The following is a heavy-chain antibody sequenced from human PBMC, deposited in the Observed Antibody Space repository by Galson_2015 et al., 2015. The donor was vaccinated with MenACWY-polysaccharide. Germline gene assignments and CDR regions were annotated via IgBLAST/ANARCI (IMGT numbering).Heavy chain of an antibody. Sequence: SLRLSCAASGITASGNTFSGSGMHWVRQAPGKGLEWLAVIQYDGSNKVYADSVKGRFSISRANSKNTLYLEMKSLRADDTAVYYCAREGSRIVFHPFDFWGQGTMVTVSS. V-gene: IGHV3-33*01. CDR3: AREGSRIVFHPFDF. D-gene: IGHD2-15*01. CDR1: GITASGNTFSGSG. J-gene: IGHJ3*01. CDR2: IQYDGSNK.